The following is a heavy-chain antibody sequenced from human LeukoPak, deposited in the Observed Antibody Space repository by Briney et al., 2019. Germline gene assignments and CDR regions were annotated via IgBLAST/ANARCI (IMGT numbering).Heavy chain of an antibody. CDR3: ARDSGYCTTTNCFHAFDS. V-gene: IGHV1-2*02. CDR1: GYTFSGYY. D-gene: IGHD2-2*01. CDR2: IIPNSGAT. J-gene: IGHJ4*02. Sequence: ASVKVPCKASGYTFSGYYMHWVRQAPGQGLEWMGWIIPNSGATKYAQKFQGTVTMTRDTSISTAYMELSGLRSDDTAVYYCARDSGYCTTTNCFHAFDSWGQGTLVTVSS.